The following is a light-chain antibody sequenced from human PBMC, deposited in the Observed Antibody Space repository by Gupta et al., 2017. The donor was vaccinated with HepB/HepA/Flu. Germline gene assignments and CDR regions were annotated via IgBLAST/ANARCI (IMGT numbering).Light chain of an antibody. CDR1: QSVSNSY. V-gene: IGKV3-20*01. CDR2: GAS. CDR3: QQYGSSPLT. Sequence: EIVLTQSPGTLSLSPGERATLSCRASQSVSNSYLAWYQQKPGQAPRLFIYGASNRATGIPDRFSGSGSGTDFTLTISRLEPEDFAVYYCQQYGSSPLTFGGGTKVEIK. J-gene: IGKJ4*01.